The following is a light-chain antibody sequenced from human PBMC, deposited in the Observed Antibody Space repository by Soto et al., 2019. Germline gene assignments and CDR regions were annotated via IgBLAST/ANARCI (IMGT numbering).Light chain of an antibody. CDR2: GAS. CDR1: QSIRYY. CDR3: QHHNCYPPP. Sequence: DIQLTQSPPTLSASVGDRVTITCRASQSIRYYLTWYQQMPGKAPKLLIYGASSLQSGVPSRFSGSVSGTEFTLTISSLQPDDFSTYFCQHHNCYPPPLGQGPK. V-gene: IGKV1-5*01. J-gene: IGKJ1*01.